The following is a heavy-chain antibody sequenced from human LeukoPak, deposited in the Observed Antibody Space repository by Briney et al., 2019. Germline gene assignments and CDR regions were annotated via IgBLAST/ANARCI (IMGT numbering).Heavy chain of an antibody. CDR1: GYTFTSYG. V-gene: IGHV1-18*01. D-gene: IGHD6-19*01. CDR2: ISAYNGNT. Sequence: ASVKVSCKASGYTFTSYGISWVRQAPGQGLEWMGWISAYNGNTNYAQKLQGRVTMTTDASTSTAYMELRSLRSDDTAVYYCARDRERSGWYYFDYWGQGTLVTVSS. J-gene: IGHJ4*02. CDR3: ARDRERSGWYYFDY.